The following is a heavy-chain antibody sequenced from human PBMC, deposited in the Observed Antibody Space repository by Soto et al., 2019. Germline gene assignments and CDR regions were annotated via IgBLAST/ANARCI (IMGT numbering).Heavy chain of an antibody. CDR1: GGSISSRGYY. V-gene: IGHV4-39*01. J-gene: IGHJ5*02. CDR2: IYYSGST. Sequence: QLQLQESGPGLVKPSETLSLTCTVSGGSISSRGYYWGWIRQPPGKGLEWFGTIYYSGSTYYNQSLRRRVTISVDTFKNQCSLTLSSVPAADPAVYYCATRNWFAAWGQKTQVSVSS. CDR3: ATRNWFAA.